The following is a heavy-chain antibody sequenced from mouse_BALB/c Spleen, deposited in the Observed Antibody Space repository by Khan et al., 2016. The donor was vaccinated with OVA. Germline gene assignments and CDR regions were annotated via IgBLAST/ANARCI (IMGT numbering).Heavy chain of an antibody. CDR3: ARRGLRWDFDY. Sequence: QVRLQQSGAELAKPGASVKMSCKASGYTFINYWILWVKQRPGQGLEWIGYINPSTGYTEYNQNFKAKATLTADKSSSTAYMQLSSLTSEDSAVYYCARRGLRWDFDYWGQGTTLTVSS. CDR1: GYTFINYW. CDR2: INPSTGYT. V-gene: IGHV1-7*01. D-gene: IGHD1-1*01. J-gene: IGHJ2*01.